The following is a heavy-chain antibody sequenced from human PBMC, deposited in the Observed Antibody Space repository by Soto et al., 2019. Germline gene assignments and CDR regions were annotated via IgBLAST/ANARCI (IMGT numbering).Heavy chain of an antibody. Sequence: QVQLQESGPGLVKPSETLSLTCAVSGYSISSGYYWGWIRQPPGKGLEWIGSIYHSGSTYYNPSLKSRVTISVDTSKNQFSLKLSSVTAADTAVYYCARSSVLRFLEWFHPPQEGFDPWGQGTLVTVSS. V-gene: IGHV4-38-2*01. J-gene: IGHJ5*02. CDR1: GYSISSGYY. D-gene: IGHD3-3*01. CDR3: ARSSVLRFLEWFHPPQEGFDP. CDR2: IYHSGST.